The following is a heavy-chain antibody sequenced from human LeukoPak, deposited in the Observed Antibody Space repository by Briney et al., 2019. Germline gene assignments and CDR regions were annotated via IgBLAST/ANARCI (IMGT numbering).Heavy chain of an antibody. V-gene: IGHV4-39*01. J-gene: IGHJ4*02. D-gene: IGHD6-13*01. CDR3: ASWAYSSSWYYFDY. CDR2: IYYSGST. Sequence: SETLSLTCTVSGGSISSSSYYWGWIGQPPGKGLEWIGSIYYSGSTYYNPSLKSRVTISVDTSKNQFSLKLSSVTAADTAVYYCASWAYSSSWYYFDYWGQGTLVTVSS. CDR1: GGSISSSSYY.